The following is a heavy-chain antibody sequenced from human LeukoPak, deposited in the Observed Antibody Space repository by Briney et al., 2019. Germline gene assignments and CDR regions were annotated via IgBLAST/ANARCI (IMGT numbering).Heavy chain of an antibody. CDR3: ARPIDNGSGSYHFDY. V-gene: IGHV3-30-3*01. Sequence: GGSLRLSCAASGFTLSYYAMHWVREAPGKGLEGVAVISYDGSNEYYADSVKGRFTISRENSKNTLSRQMNSLRPEDTAVYYCARPIDNGSGSYHFDYWGQGTLVTVSS. CDR1: GFTLSYYA. CDR2: ISYDGSNE. D-gene: IGHD3-10*01. J-gene: IGHJ4*02.